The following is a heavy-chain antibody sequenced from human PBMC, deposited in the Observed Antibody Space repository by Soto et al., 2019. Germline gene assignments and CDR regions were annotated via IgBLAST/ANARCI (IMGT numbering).Heavy chain of an antibody. CDR2: INHSGST. Sequence: PSVTLSLTGAVSGGSFSGYYWSWIRQPPGKGLEWIGEINHSGSTNYNPSLKSRVTISVDTSKNQFSLKLSSVTAADTAVYYCAKDRRYFDWLLSPIDYWGQGTLVTVSS. D-gene: IGHD3-9*01. CDR1: GGSFSGYY. V-gene: IGHV4-34*01. CDR3: AKDRRYFDWLLSPIDY. J-gene: IGHJ4*02.